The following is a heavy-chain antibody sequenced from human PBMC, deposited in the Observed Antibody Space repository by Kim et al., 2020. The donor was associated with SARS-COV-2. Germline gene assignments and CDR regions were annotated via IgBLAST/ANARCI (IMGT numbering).Heavy chain of an antibody. Sequence: GGSLRLSCAASGFTFSSYSMNWVRQAPGKGLEWVSSISSSSSYIYYADSVKGRFTISRDNAKNSLYLQMNSLRAEDTAVYYCARDFLGMVVVVAAALDYWGQGTLVTVSS. D-gene: IGHD2-15*01. V-gene: IGHV3-21*01. CDR3: ARDFLGMVVVVAAALDY. CDR2: ISSSSSYI. CDR1: GFTFSSYS. J-gene: IGHJ4*02.